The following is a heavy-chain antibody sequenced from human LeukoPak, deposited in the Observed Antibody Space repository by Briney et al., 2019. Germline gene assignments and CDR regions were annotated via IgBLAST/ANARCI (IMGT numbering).Heavy chain of an antibody. CDR2: INHSGST. Sequence: SETLSLTCAVYGGSFSGYYWSWIRQPPGKGLEWIGEINHSGSTNYNPSLKSRVTISVDTSKNQFSLKLSSVTAADTAVYYCARVTGNYSYWGQGTLVTVS. D-gene: IGHD4-11*01. CDR3: ARVTGNYSY. CDR1: GGSFSGYY. V-gene: IGHV4-34*01. J-gene: IGHJ4*02.